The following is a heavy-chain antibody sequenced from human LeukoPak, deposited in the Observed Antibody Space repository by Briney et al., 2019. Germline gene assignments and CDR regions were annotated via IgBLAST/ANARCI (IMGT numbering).Heavy chain of an antibody. CDR2: INHSGST. Sequence: SENLSLTCAVYGGSFSGYYWSWIRQPPGKGLEWIGEINHSGSTNYNPSLKSRVTISVDTSKNQFSLKLSSVTAADTAVYYCARGSLSSGWYVPYYYYGMDVWGQGTTVTVSS. J-gene: IGHJ6*02. D-gene: IGHD6-19*01. CDR1: GGSFSGYY. CDR3: ARGSLSSGWYVPYYYYGMDV. V-gene: IGHV4-34*01.